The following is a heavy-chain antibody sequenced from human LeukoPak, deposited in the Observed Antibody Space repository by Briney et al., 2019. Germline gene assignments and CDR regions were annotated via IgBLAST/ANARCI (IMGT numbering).Heavy chain of an antibody. D-gene: IGHD6-13*01. CDR3: ARDEYSSSWYDDSHGY. J-gene: IGHJ4*02. CDR2: ISSSSSYI. V-gene: IGHV3-21*01. Sequence: NPGGSLRLSCAASGFTFSSYSMNWVRQAQGKGLEWVSSISSSSSYIYYADSVKGRFTISRDNAKNSLYLQMNSPRAEDTAVYYCARDEYSSSWYDDSHGYWGQGTLVTVSS. CDR1: GFTFSSYS.